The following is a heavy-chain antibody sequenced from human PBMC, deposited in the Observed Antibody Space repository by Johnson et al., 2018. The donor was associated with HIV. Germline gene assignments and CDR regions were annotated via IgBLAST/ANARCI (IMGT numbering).Heavy chain of an antibody. V-gene: IGHV3-20*04. D-gene: IGHD6-6*01. CDR2: INWNGGST. CDR1: GFTFSSYG. Sequence: EVQLVESGGGVVQPGRSLRLSCAASGFTFSSYGMHWVRQAPGKGLEWVSGINWNGGSTGYADSVKGRFTISRDNAKNSLYLQMNSLRAEDTALYYCARRIAARPNDAFDIWGQGTMVTVSS. J-gene: IGHJ3*02. CDR3: ARRIAARPNDAFDI.